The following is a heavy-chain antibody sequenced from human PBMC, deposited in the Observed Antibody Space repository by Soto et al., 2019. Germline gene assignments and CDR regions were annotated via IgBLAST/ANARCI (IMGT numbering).Heavy chain of an antibody. CDR1: GFTFSSYW. Sequence: EVQLVESGGGLVQPGGSLRLSCAASGFTFSSYWMHWVRQAPGKGLVWVSRINSDGSSTSYADSVKGRFTISRDNAKNTLYLHMNSLRAEDTAVYYCARVRPVVGPKRTGNWFDPWGQGTLVTVSS. CDR3: ARVRPVVGPKRTGNWFDP. V-gene: IGHV3-74*01. D-gene: IGHD1-1*01. J-gene: IGHJ5*02. CDR2: INSDGSST.